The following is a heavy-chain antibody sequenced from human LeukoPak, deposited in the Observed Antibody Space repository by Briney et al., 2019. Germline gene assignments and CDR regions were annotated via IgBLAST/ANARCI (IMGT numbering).Heavy chain of an antibody. J-gene: IGHJ3*02. V-gene: IGHV5-51*01. Sequence: GKSLKISCKASGYTFTKYWIGWVRQMPGKGLEWMGIIYPGDSDTRYSPSFQGQVTISADKSISTAYLQWSSLKASDTAMYYCARPYSSGWYGAFDIWGQGTMVTVSS. CDR1: GYTFTKYW. CDR3: ARPYSSGWYGAFDI. CDR2: IYPGDSDT. D-gene: IGHD6-19*01.